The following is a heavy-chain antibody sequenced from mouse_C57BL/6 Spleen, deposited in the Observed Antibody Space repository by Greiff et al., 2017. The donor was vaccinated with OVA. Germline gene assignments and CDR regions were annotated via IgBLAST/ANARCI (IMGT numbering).Heavy chain of an antibody. CDR2: INPYHGGT. CDR3: AKYCEGSSPYYFDY. V-gene: IGHV1-19*01. Sequence: VQLQQSGPVLVKPGASVKMSCKASGYTFTDYYMNWVKQSHGKSLEWIGVINPYHGGTSYNQKFKGKATLTVEKSSSTAYMELNSLTSEDSADDYGAKYCEGSSPYYFDYWGQGTTLTVSS. D-gene: IGHD1-1*01. CDR1: GYTFTDYY. J-gene: IGHJ2*01.